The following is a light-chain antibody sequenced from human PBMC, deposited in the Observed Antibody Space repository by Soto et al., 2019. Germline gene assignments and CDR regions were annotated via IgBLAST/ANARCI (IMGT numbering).Light chain of an antibody. CDR2: LGS. V-gene: IGKV2-28*01. CDR1: QSLLYGAGYMY. CDR3: MLTLQTPYT. J-gene: IGKJ2*01. Sequence: DIVMTQSPLSLPVTPGEPASISCRSSQSLLYGAGYMYVDWYLQKPGQPPQLLIFLGSNRASGVPDRFSGSVSGTASTLKISRVETEDVGIYYCMLTLQTPYTFGQGTKLEIK.